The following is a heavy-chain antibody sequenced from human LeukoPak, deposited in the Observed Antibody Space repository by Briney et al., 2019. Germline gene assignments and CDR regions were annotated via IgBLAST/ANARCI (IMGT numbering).Heavy chain of an antibody. V-gene: IGHV4-39*07. Sequence: SETLSLTCTVSGGSISSSKYYWGWIRQPPGKGLEWMGTIFNSGNTHYNPSPKSRVAISVDTSKNQFSLKVNSVTAADTAMYYCAKIYCSGTSCTAFDPWGQGTLVTVSS. CDR1: GGSISSSKYY. D-gene: IGHD2-2*01. CDR3: AKIYCSGTSCTAFDP. J-gene: IGHJ5*02. CDR2: IFNSGNT.